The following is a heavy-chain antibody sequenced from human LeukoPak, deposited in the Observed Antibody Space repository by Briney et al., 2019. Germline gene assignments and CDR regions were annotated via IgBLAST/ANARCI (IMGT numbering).Heavy chain of an antibody. D-gene: IGHD2-15*01. J-gene: IGHJ4*02. V-gene: IGHV3-23*01. Sequence: GGSLRLSCAASGFTFKNYAMTWVRQAPGKGLEWVAYVSGSGDTTYFSDSVKGRFSISRDNSKNTLYLQMNSLRAEDTALYYCATKAGLHRELSLFDYWGQGSLVTVSS. CDR3: ATKAGLHRELSLFDY. CDR1: GFTFKNYA. CDR2: VSGSGDTT.